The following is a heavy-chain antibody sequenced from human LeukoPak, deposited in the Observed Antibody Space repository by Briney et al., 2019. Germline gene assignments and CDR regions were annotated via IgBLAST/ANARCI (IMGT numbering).Heavy chain of an antibody. D-gene: IGHD6-19*01. J-gene: IGHJ4*02. CDR1: GFTLSSYA. CDR3: ARDPLHLDAVACYFDY. V-gene: IGHV3-30*04. CDR2: ISYDGSNK. Sequence: GGSLRLSCAATGFTLSSYAMHWVREAPDKRLEWVAVISYDGSNKYYADSVKGRSTISRDNSKNTLYLQMNSLRAEDTAVYYCARDPLHLDAVACYFDYWGQGTLVTVSS.